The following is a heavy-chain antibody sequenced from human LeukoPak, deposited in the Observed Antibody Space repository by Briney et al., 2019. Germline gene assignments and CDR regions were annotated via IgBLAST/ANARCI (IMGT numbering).Heavy chain of an antibody. CDR1: GFTISNYY. CDR3: ARKGDCSSTSCYHY. V-gene: IGHV3-53*01. Sequence: GGSLRLSCAASGFTISNYYMSWVRQAPGKGLEWVSVIYSGGNTYYADSVKGRFTISRDNAKNSLYLQMNSLRAEDTAVYYCARKGDCSSTSCYHYWGQGTLVTVSS. D-gene: IGHD2-2*01. J-gene: IGHJ4*02. CDR2: IYSGGNT.